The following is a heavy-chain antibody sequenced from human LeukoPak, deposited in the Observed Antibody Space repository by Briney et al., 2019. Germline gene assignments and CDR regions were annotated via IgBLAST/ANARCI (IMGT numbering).Heavy chain of an antibody. CDR1: ADSFSSHY. D-gene: IGHD2-21*02. Sequence: SETLSLTCAVSADSFSSHYWTWIRQPPGKGLEWIGYISYIGSTNYNPSLKSRVTISVDTSKNQFSLKLSSVTAADTAVYYCARAARADCGGDCYSTLYYFDYWGQGTLVTVSS. CDR2: ISYIGST. CDR3: ARAARADCGGDCYSTLYYFDY. J-gene: IGHJ4*02. V-gene: IGHV4-59*11.